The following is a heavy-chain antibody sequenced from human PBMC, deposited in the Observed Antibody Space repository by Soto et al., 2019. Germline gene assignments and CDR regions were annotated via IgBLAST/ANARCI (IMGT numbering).Heavy chain of an antibody. D-gene: IGHD5-12*01. V-gene: IGHV1-69*15. J-gene: IGHJ5*02. CDR3: AKDGGADGYFGNWLDP. CDR2: IIPIFGTT. Sequence: QVHLVQSGAEVKKPGSSVNVSCKASGGTFSNYAITWVRQAPGQGLEWVGRIIPIFGTTNVAQKFQGRVTITAEESTATAYMELSGLTSYDTAVYYCAKDGGADGYFGNWLDPWGQGTLVTVSS. CDR1: GGTFSNYA.